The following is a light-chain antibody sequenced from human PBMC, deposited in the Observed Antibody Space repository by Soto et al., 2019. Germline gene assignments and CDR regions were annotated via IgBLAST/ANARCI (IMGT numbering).Light chain of an antibody. V-gene: IGKV3-15*01. CDR1: ESVVSN. Sequence: ESVLTQSPGTLSLSPGERATLSCRATESVVSNYLAWYQLKPGQAPRLLIYGASTRATGIPARFSGSGSGTEFTLSIGSLQSEDFAVYYCQQYNNWPAWTFGQGTKVDIK. J-gene: IGKJ1*01. CDR2: GAS. CDR3: QQYNNWPAWT.